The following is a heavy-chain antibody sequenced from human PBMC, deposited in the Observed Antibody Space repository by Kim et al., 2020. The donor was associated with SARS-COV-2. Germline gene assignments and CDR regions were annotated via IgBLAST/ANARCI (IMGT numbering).Heavy chain of an antibody. Sequence: ASVKVSCKASGYSFTAYYIHWVRQAPGQGLEWMGWINPNSGGTNYAQKFQDRVTMTRDTSISTAYMELRSLRSDDTAVYHCARDGRRWLVASFANWGQGT. J-gene: IGHJ4*02. CDR2: INPNSGGT. CDR3: ARDGRRWLVASFAN. D-gene: IGHD6-19*01. V-gene: IGHV1-2*02. CDR1: GYSFTAYY.